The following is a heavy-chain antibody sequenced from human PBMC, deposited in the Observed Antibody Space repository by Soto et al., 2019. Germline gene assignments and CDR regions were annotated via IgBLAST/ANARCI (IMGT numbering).Heavy chain of an antibody. D-gene: IGHD6-19*01. CDR3: VIPVASAWS. J-gene: IGHJ5*02. Sequence: QVHLVQSGSEVKKPGSSVKVSCTVSGDTFSSYTINWVRQAPGQGLEWMGRIIPARHVNDYENKFQGRLTITADTSARTAHMALSGLRSEDTAMYYCVIPVASAWSWGQATLITVSS. CDR2: IIPARHVN. CDR1: GDTFSSYT. V-gene: IGHV1-69*02.